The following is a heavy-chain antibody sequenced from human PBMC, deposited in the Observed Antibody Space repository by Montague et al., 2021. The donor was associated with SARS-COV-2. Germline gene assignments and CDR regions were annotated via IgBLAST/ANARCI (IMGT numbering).Heavy chain of an antibody. CDR2: IYYSGXT. Sequence: SETLSLTCTVSGGSISSSSYYWGWIRQPPGKGLEWIGSIYYSGXTXYXXXXKXRVTISVDTSKNQFSLKLSSVTAADTAVYYCARKGMKYNTFWSAGGNWFDPWGQGTLVTVSS. D-gene: IGHD1-14*01. V-gene: IGHV4-39*01. CDR3: ARKGMKYNTFWSAGGNWFDP. CDR1: GGSISSSSYY. J-gene: IGHJ5*02.